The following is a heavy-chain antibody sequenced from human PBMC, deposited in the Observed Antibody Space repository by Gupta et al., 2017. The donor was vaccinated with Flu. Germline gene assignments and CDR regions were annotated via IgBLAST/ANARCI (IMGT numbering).Heavy chain of an antibody. V-gene: IGHV3-9*01. CDR1: GFTFQAYA. CDR3: AKVQDINYDSFRLGFHAFDL. CDR2: ISWRSDTV. Sequence: EVQLVESGGGLEQPGRSLRLSCEASGFTFQAYAMHWFRQAPGKGLEWVSGISWRSDTVGYAESAKGRFTISRDNAKNSLFLQMNSLRPEDSALYYCAKVQDINYDSFRLGFHAFDLWGQGTTVTVSS. J-gene: IGHJ3*01. D-gene: IGHD3-22*01.